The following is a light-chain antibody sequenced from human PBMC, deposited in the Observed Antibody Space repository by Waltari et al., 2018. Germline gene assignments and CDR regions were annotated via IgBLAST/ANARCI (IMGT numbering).Light chain of an antibody. CDR1: QSISIY. CDR3: QQSYSTPWT. CDR2: AAS. J-gene: IGKJ1*01. V-gene: IGKV1-39*01. Sequence: DIQLTQSPSSLSASVGDRVTITCRASQSISIYLNLYQQKQGKAPKLLIYAASSLQSGVPARFSGRGSGTDYTHTNSSLQPEDVATYYCQQSYSTPWTFGQGTKVEIK.